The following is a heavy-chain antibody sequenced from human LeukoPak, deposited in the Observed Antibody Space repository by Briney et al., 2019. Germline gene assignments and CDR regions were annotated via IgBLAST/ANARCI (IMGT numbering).Heavy chain of an antibody. J-gene: IGHJ4*02. D-gene: IGHD6-13*01. CDR1: GYTFTSYY. Sequence: ASVRVSCKASGYTFTSYYMHWVRQAPGQGLEWMGIINPSGGSTSYAQKFQGRVTMTRDTSTSTVYMELSSLRSEDTAVYYCARQTRGSSWYWTGEAGDYWGQGTLVTVSS. CDR2: INPSGGST. CDR3: ARQTRGSSWYWTGEAGDY. V-gene: IGHV1-46*01.